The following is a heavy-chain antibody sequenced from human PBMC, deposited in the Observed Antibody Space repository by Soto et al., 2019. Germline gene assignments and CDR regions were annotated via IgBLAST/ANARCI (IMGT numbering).Heavy chain of an antibody. CDR2: INPSGGST. V-gene: IGHV1-46*01. CDR1: GYTFTTYY. J-gene: IGHJ4*02. Sequence: GASVKVSCKASGYTFTTYYMHWLRQAPGQGLEWVGIINPSGGSTSYAQKFQGRVTMTRDTSTSTVYMELSSLRSEDTAVYYCARDRLGELSLENWGQGTLVTVSS. D-gene: IGHD3-16*02. CDR3: ARDRLGELSLEN.